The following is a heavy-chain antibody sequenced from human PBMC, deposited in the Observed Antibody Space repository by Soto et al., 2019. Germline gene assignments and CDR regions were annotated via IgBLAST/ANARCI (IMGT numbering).Heavy chain of an antibody. CDR2: INHSGST. V-gene: IGHV4-34*01. D-gene: IGHD6-19*01. CDR3: ARVRNRAYSSGWFYDY. J-gene: IGHJ4*02. Sequence: SETLSLTCAVYGGSFSGYYWSWIRQPPGKGLEWIGEINHSGSTNYNPSLKSRVTISVDTSKNQFSLKLSSVTAADTAVYYCARVRNRAYSSGWFYDYWGQGTLVTVSS. CDR1: GGSFSGYY.